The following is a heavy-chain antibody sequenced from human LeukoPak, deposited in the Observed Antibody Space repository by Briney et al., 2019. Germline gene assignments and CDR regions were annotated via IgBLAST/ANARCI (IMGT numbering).Heavy chain of an antibody. D-gene: IGHD2-2*01. CDR2: IKHDGREK. CDR3: ARVRFPADC. Sequence: GGSLRLSCAASGFTFSNYWMSWVRQAPGKGLEWLANIKHDGREKYYVDSVKGRFTISRDNAKASVYLHMNSLRVEDTAIYYCARVRFPADCWGQGTLVTVSS. CDR1: GFTFSNYW. V-gene: IGHV3-7*01. J-gene: IGHJ4*02.